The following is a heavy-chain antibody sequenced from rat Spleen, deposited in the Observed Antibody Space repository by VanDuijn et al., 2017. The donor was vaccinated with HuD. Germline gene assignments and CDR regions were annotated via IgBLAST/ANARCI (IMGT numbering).Heavy chain of an antibody. CDR2: ITNTGGST. CDR3: ARPHSYYYVMDT. CDR1: GFTFRDYG. V-gene: IGHV5-22*01. Sequence: EVQLVESGGGLVQPGRSMKLSCEASGFTFRDYGMVWVLQAPTKGLEWVASITNTGGSTYYPDSVKGRFTISRDNAKSTLYLQMNSLRSEDTATYYCARPHSYYYVMDTWGQGASGTVSS. J-gene: IGHJ4*01.